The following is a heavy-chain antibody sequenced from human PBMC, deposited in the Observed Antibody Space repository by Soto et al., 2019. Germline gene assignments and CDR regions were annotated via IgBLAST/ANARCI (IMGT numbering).Heavy chain of an antibody. CDR3: ARESGRPGTTSWYYYCMDF. Sequence: QVQLQESGPGLVKPSETLSLTCTVSGGSISSYYWSWIRQPPGKGLEWIGYIYYSGITNYNPSLKSRPTLSIYTSKNKLSLQLSSLTAADTAVYYCARESGRPGTTSWYYYCMDFWGQGTTVTVSS. V-gene: IGHV4-59*01. CDR1: GGSISSYY. D-gene: IGHD1-1*01. CDR2: IYYSGIT. J-gene: IGHJ6*02.